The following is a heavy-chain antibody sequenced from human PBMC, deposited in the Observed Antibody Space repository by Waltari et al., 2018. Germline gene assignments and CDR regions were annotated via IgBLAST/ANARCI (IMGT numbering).Heavy chain of an antibody. V-gene: IGHV5-51*01. Sequence: EVQLVQSGAEVKKPGESLNISCKDSGYSFTTHWIGWVRQMPGKGLEWMGIIDPGYSDTRYSPSFQGQVTISADRSSSTAYLQWSSLKASDTAIYYCARRRNYPGAAMDVWGQGTTVTVSS. CDR2: IDPGYSDT. CDR1: GYSFTTHW. CDR3: ARRRNYPGAAMDV. D-gene: IGHD4-4*01. J-gene: IGHJ6*02.